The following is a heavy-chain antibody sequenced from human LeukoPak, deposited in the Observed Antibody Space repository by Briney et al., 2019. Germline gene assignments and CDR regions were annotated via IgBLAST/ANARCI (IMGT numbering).Heavy chain of an antibody. CDR2: FDPEYGET. V-gene: IGHV1-24*01. CDR3: ATQQLVLEYYFDY. CDR1: GYTLTELS. J-gene: IGHJ4*02. Sequence: ASVKVSCKVSGYTLTELSMHWVRQAPGKGLEWMGGFDPEYGETIYAQKFQGRVTMTEDTSTDTAYMELSSLRSEDTAVYYCATQQLVLEYYFDYWGQGTLVTVSS. D-gene: IGHD6-13*01.